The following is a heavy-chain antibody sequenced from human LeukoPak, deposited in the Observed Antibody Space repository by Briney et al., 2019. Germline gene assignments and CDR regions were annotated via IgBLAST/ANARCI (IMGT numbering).Heavy chain of an antibody. CDR1: GVSISSYY. CDR2: IYYSGST. J-gene: IGHJ3*01. CDR3: ARQLIS. Sequence: SETLSLTCTVSGVSISSYYWTWIRQPPGQGLEWIGYIYYSGSTNYNPSLKSRVTMSVDTSKNQFSLKLSSVTAADTAVYYCARQLISWGQGTMVTVSS. V-gene: IGHV4-59*08.